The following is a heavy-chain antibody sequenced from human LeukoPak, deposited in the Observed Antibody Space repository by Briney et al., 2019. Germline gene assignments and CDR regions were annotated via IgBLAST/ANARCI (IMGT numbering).Heavy chain of an antibody. CDR2: ISSSGSTI. CDR3: AKGVGYCSSTSCYENADAFDI. V-gene: IGHV3-48*03. D-gene: IGHD2-2*01. CDR1: GFTFSSYE. Sequence: GGSLRLSCAASGFTFSSYEMNWVRQAPGKGLEWVSYISSSGSTIYYADSVKGRFTISRDNAKNSLYLQMNSLRAEDTAVYYCAKGVGYCSSTSCYENADAFDIWGQGTMVTVSS. J-gene: IGHJ3*02.